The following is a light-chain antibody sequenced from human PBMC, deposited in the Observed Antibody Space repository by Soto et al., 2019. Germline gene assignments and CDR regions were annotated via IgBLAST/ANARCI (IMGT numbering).Light chain of an antibody. CDR3: MQSVQLPIT. CDR2: EVY. V-gene: IGKV2D-29*01. Sequence: DVVMTQTPLSLSVTPGQPASISCKSTESLLLGDGKTYLYWYLQKSGQPPQLMIYEVYNRFSGVTDRFSGSGSGTDFTLKISRVEAEDVGVYYCMQSVQLPITFGKGPRLEIK. CDR1: ESLLLGDGKTY. J-gene: IGKJ5*01.